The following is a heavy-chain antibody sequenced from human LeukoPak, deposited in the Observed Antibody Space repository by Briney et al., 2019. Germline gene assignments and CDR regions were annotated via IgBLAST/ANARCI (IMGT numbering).Heavy chain of an antibody. V-gene: IGHV1-2*02. Sequence: ASVKVSCKASGYTFTGYYMHWVRQAPGQGLEWMGWINPNSGGTNYAQKFQGRATMTRDKSISTAHMERSRLISDNTAVYYCARDLTWYYDILTGSYYFDYWGQGTLVTVSS. J-gene: IGHJ4*02. CDR3: ARDLTWYYDILTGSYYFDY. CDR1: GYTFTGYY. CDR2: INPNSGGT. D-gene: IGHD3-9*01.